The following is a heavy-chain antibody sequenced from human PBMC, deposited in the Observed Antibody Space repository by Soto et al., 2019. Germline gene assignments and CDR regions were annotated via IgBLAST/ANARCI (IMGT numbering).Heavy chain of an antibody. V-gene: IGHV3-48*02. Sequence: EVQLVESGGGLVQRGGSLRLSCAASGFTFGIYSMNWVRQAPGKGLEWISYINGSSSTMYYADSVKGLFIISRDNAYNSLYLQINSLRDADTAVYYCARGDRFRCSGDRCFSDGLFLSWGQGTLVTVSS. CDR3: ARGDRFRCSGDRCFSDGLFLS. CDR1: GFTFGIYS. J-gene: IGHJ5*02. D-gene: IGHD2-15*01. CDR2: INGSSSTM.